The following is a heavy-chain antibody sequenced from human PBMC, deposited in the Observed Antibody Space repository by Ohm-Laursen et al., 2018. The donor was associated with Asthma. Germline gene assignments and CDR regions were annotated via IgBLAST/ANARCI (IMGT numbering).Heavy chain of an antibody. D-gene: IGHD3-9*01. CDR2: IYYSGST. J-gene: IGHJ5*02. CDR1: GGSISSGDYY. CDR3: ARLDWAQSMFDA. Sequence: SETLSLTCTVSGGSISSGDYYWSWIRQPPGKGLEWIGYIYYSGSTYYNPSLKSRVTISVDTSKNQFSLRLSSVTAADTAVYFCARLDWAQSMFDAWGQGSLVTVSS. V-gene: IGHV4-30-4*02.